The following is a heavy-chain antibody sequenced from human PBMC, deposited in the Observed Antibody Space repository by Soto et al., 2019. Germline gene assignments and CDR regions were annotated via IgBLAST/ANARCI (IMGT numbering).Heavy chain of an antibody. Sequence: ASVKVSCKASGYTFTSYGISWVRKAPGQGLEWMGWISAYNGNTNYAQKFQGRVTMTRDTAIRTAYMEVSRLRSDDTAVYYCASGRASGSYYLLDYWGQGTLVTVSS. J-gene: IGHJ4*02. D-gene: IGHD3-10*01. CDR1: GYTFTSYG. CDR2: ISAYNGNT. V-gene: IGHV1-18*01. CDR3: ASGRASGSYYLLDY.